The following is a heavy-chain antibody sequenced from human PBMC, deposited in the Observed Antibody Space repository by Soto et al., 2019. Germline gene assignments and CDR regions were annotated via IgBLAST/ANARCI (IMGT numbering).Heavy chain of an antibody. J-gene: IGHJ3*02. CDR2: IRWNSGSI. D-gene: IGHD2-15*01. Sequence: EVQLVESGGGLVQPGRSLRLSCAASGFTFDDYAMHWVRQAPGKGLEWVSGIRWNSGSIGYVDSVKGRFTISRDNAKNSLYLQMNSLRAEDTALYYCAKTLARLGYCSGGSCYSADAFDIWGQGTMVTVSS. V-gene: IGHV3-9*01. CDR1: GFTFDDYA. CDR3: AKTLARLGYCSGGSCYSADAFDI.